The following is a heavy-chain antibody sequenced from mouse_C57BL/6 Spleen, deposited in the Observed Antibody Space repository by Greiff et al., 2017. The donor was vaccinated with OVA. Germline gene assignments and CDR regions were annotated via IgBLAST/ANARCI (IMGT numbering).Heavy chain of an antibody. CDR1: GYTFTDYE. Sequence: QVQLQQSGAELVRPGASVTLSCKASGYTFTDYEMHWVKQTPVHGLEWIGAIDPETGGTAYNQKFKGKAILTADKSSSTAYMELRSLTSEDSAVYYCTRVYYYGSSYPVAYWGQGTLVTVSA. V-gene: IGHV1-15*01. J-gene: IGHJ3*01. CDR3: TRVYYYGSSYPVAY. D-gene: IGHD1-1*01. CDR2: IDPETGGT.